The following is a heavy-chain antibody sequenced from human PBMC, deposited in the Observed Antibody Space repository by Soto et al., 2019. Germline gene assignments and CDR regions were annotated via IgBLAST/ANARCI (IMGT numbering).Heavy chain of an antibody. CDR2: TYYRSKWYN. Sequence: PSQTLSLTCAISGDSVSSNSAAWNWIRQSPSRGLEWLGRTYYRSKWYNDYAVSVKSRITINPDTSKNQFSLQLNSVTPEDTAVYYCARDTDYHYSGDDYYCGMDVWGQGTTVTGSS. J-gene: IGHJ6*02. D-gene: IGHD4-4*01. V-gene: IGHV6-1*01. CDR3: ARDTDYHYSGDDYYCGMDV. CDR1: GDSVSSNSAA.